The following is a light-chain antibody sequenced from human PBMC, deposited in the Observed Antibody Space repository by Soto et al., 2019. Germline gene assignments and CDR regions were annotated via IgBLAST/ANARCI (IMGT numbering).Light chain of an antibody. Sequence: DVQLTQSPSTLPASVGDRVAITCQATQNIFNYLNWFQQRPGKTPQLLISDASHLEPGVPSRFSGQRSGTDFTLIISDLQPEDFATYFCQQYDDLPLTFGGGTRVEV. CDR2: DAS. V-gene: IGKV1-33*01. CDR3: QQYDDLPLT. J-gene: IGKJ4*01. CDR1: QNIFNY.